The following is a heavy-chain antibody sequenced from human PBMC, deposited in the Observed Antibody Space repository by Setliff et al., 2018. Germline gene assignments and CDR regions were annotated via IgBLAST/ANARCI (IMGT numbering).Heavy chain of an antibody. CDR2: IYGGGGNGGRNA. J-gene: IGHJ6*03. CDR3: ARSSISGYYTCNYNYMDV. V-gene: IGHV3-23*03. CDR1: GFSFSTYS. D-gene: IGHD2-2*01. Sequence: GSLRLSCVSSGFSFSTYSMAWVRQRPGKRLQWASGIYGGGGNGGRNAFYADSVKGRFIISRDNSKNTLYLHMNSLRAEDTALYHCARSSISGYYTCNYNYMDVWGKGTTVTVSS.